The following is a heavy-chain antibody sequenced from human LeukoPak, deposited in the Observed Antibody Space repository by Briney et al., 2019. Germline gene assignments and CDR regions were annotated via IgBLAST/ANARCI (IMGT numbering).Heavy chain of an antibody. Sequence: PSETLSLTCTVSGVSISSSSYGWGWIRQPPGKGLEWFVTIYYSGRTYYNPSLKRRATILVNTSKNLLSPMQSSRTAAATAVYYCARAAGLGYCSGGSCYVGYYFDYWGQGTLVTVSS. D-gene: IGHD2-15*01. CDR1: GVSISSSSYG. J-gene: IGHJ4*02. CDR3: ARAAGLGYCSGGSCYVGYYFDY. V-gene: IGHV4-39*07. CDR2: IYYSGRT.